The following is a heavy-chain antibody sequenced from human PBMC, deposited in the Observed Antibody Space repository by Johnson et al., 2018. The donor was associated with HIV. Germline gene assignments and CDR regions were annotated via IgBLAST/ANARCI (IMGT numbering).Heavy chain of an antibody. Sequence: VQLVESGGGLVQPGGSLRLSCAASGFTVSSNYMSWVSQAPGKGLEWVSVIYSGGSTYYADSVKGRFTISRDNSKNTLYLQMNSLRAEDTAVYYCARAGDYDAFDIWGQGTMVTVSS. D-gene: IGHD3-16*01. CDR3: ARAGDYDAFDI. CDR2: IYSGGST. CDR1: GFTVSSNY. V-gene: IGHV3-66*01. J-gene: IGHJ3*02.